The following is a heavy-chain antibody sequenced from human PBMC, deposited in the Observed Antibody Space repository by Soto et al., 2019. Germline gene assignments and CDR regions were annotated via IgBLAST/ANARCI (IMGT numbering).Heavy chain of an antibody. V-gene: IGHV1-18*01. J-gene: IGHJ6*02. Sequence: QVQLVQSGGEVKKPGASVKVSCKTSGYSFTTYGISWVRQAPGQGLEWMGWISAYNGNTNYAQKLQDRVTMTTDTSTSTAYMELRSLRSDDTAVYYCARGGPAPYYYDGMDVWGQGSTVTVSS. CDR2: ISAYNGNT. CDR1: GYSFTTYG. CDR3: ARGGPAPYYYDGMDV.